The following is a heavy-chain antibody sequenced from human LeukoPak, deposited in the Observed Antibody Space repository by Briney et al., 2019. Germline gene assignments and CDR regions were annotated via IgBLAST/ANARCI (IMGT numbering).Heavy chain of an antibody. CDR3: AAGIAIEYYFDY. D-gene: IGHD2-21*01. V-gene: IGHV4-39*01. J-gene: IGHJ4*02. CDR1: GGSISSYY. CDR2: IYYSGST. Sequence: PSETLSLTCTVSGGSISSYYWGWIRQPPGKGLEWIGSIYYSGSTYYNPSLKSRVTISVDTSKNQFSLKLSSVTAADTAVYYCAAGIAIEYYFDYWGQGTLVTVSS.